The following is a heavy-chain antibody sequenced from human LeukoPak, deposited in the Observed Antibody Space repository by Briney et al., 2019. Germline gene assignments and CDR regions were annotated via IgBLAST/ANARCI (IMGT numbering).Heavy chain of an antibody. D-gene: IGHD5-24*01. CDR3: AGQGTDGDNYYWYVDL. CDR1: ARSITSYY. V-gene: IGHV4-59*08. CDR2: IYYSGRH. Sequence: PQTLSLTSTVSARSITSYYWSWIRHPPEKGLEWIGYIYYSGRHKYNPSLKSRATISVDTSKNQFSCERSSLAAADTAVYYCAGQGTDGDNYYWYVDLWGRGTLVTVSS. J-gene: IGHJ2*01.